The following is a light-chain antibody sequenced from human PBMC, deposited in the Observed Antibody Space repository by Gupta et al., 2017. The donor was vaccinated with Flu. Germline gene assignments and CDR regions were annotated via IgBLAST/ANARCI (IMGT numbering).Light chain of an antibody. CDR1: QSVRAY. CDR2: GTS. Sequence: DIHMTQSPSSLSSSVGDSVPLSCRASQSVRAYLNWYQQKPGKAPKPLIYGTSSLQSGVPSRFSGSGSGTDSTRTISSLQQEDFAPYYCQQSDNSRAPTLGGGTKVEIK. V-gene: IGKV1-39*01. J-gene: IGKJ4*01. CDR3: QQSDNSRAPT.